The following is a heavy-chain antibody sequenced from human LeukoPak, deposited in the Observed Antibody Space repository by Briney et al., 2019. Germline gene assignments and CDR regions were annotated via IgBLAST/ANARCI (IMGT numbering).Heavy chain of an antibody. V-gene: IGHV4-39*02. CDR1: GFTFSSYSMN. J-gene: IGHJ5*02. CDR3: ARDLGQYYDTSDNWFDP. CDR2: MSYSGST. D-gene: IGHD3-22*01. Sequence: GSLRLSCAASGFTFSSYSMNWVRQPPGKGLEWIGSMSYSGSTFYNPSLKSRVTISVDTSKNQFSLRLSSVTAADTAVYYCARDLGQYYDTSDNWFDPWGQGTLVTVSS.